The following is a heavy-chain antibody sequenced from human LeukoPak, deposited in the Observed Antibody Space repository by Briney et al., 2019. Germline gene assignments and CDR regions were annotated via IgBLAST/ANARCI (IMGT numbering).Heavy chain of an antibody. V-gene: IGHV3-23*01. Sequence: GGSLRLSCAASGFTFSSYGMSWVRQAPGEGLEWVSAISGSGGSTYYADSVKGRFTISRDNSKNTLYLQMKSLRAEDTAVYYCARTQWFGDPTAEREAFDIWGQGTMVTVSS. D-gene: IGHD3-10*01. CDR3: ARTQWFGDPTAEREAFDI. CDR2: ISGSGGST. J-gene: IGHJ3*02. CDR1: GFTFSSYG.